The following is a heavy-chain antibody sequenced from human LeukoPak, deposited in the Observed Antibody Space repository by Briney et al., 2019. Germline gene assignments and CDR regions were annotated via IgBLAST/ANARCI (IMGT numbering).Heavy chain of an antibody. Sequence: GGSLRLSCAASGFTFSSYAVSWVRQAPGKGLEWVSAISGSGGSTYYADSVKGRFTISRDNSKNTLYLQMNSLRAEDTAVYYCAKYSPKIEWFGELLADWYFDLWGRGTMVTVSS. J-gene: IGHJ2*01. D-gene: IGHD3-10*01. CDR2: ISGSGGST. V-gene: IGHV3-23*01. CDR3: AKYSPKIEWFGELLADWYFDL. CDR1: GFTFSSYA.